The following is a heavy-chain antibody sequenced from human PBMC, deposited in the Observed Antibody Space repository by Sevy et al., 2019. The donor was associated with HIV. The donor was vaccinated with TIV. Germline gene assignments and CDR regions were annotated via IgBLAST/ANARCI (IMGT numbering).Heavy chain of an antibody. CDR1: GNTFTAYY. CDR2: INPNSGAT. D-gene: IGHD3-3*01. V-gene: IGHV1-2*02. Sequence: ASVKVSCRASGNTFTAYYVHWVRQAPGQGLEWMGWINPNSGATKYAQKFLGRVTMTRDTSFSAVYMDLSRLTSADTAVYYCALGTIFEPNYFDPWGQGTLVTVSS. CDR3: ALGTIFEPNYFDP. J-gene: IGHJ5*02.